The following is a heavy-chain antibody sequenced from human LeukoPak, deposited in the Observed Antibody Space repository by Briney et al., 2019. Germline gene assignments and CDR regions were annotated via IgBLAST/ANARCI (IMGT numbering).Heavy chain of an antibody. Sequence: ASVKVSCNASGGTFSSYAISWGRQAPGQGLEGMGGIIPIFGTANYAQKFQGRVTITADESTSTAYMELSSLRSEDTAVYYCARDKGGWPNNWFDPWGQGTLVTVSS. J-gene: IGHJ5*02. CDR1: GGTFSSYA. CDR2: IIPIFGTA. D-gene: IGHD6-19*01. CDR3: ARDKGGWPNNWFDP. V-gene: IGHV1-69*01.